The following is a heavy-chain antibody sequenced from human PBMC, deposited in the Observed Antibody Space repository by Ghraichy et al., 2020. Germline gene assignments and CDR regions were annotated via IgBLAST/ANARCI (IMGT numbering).Heavy chain of an antibody. CDR3: ARDLGATINLDY. J-gene: IGHJ4*02. CDR1: GGSISSSSYY. CDR2: IYYSGST. Sequence: SETLSLTCTVSGGSISSSSYYWGWIRQPPGKGLEWIGSIYYSGSTYYNPSLKSRVTISVDTSKNQFSLKLSSVTAADTAVYYCARDLGATINLDYWGQGTLVTVSS. D-gene: IGHD1-26*01. V-gene: IGHV4-39*02.